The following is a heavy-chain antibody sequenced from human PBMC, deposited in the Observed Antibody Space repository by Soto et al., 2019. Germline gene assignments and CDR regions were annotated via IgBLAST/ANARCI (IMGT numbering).Heavy chain of an antibody. CDR2: ISHSGIT. CDR1: GGSITSANW. Sequence: SETLSLTCAVSGGSITSANWWTWVRQPPGGGLEWIGEISHSGITNYKASLKSRVTMSVDKTKNDVSLKLTSVTAADTAVYYCARVLRGWFDPWGQGTLVTVSS. J-gene: IGHJ5*02. CDR3: ARVLRGWFDP. V-gene: IGHV4-4*02.